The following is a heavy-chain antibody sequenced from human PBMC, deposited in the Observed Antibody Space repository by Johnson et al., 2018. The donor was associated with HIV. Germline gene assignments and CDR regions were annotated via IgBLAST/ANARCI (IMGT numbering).Heavy chain of an antibody. D-gene: IGHD4-17*01. J-gene: IGHJ3*02. Sequence: QMLLVESGGGLVKPGGSLRLSCAASGFTFSDSYMNWIRQAPGKGLEWVSSISSSGGSTYYAASVMGRFTISRDNSKNTLYLQMNSLRAEDTAVYYCARSMTTVTVAFDIWSQGTMVTVSS. V-gene: IGHV3-11*04. CDR3: ARSMTTVTVAFDI. CDR1: GFTFSDSY. CDR2: ISSSGGST.